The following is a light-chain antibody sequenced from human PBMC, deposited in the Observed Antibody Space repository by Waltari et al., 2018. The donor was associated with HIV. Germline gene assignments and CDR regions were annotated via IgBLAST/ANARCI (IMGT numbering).Light chain of an antibody. J-gene: IGKJ2*01. V-gene: IGKV1-33*01. Sequence: IQLNLPPSSLSAFVGDIVTLTCQASQDMSNYLNWYQQKPGKAPKLLIYDASNLETGVPSRFSGSGSGTDFTFTISSLQPEDIATYYCQQYDNLPYTFGQGTKLEIK. CDR1: QDMSNY. CDR2: DAS. CDR3: QQYDNLPYT.